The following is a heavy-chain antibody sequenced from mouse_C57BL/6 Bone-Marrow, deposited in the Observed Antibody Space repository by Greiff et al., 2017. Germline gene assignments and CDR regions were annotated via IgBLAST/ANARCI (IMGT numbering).Heavy chain of an antibody. CDR3: ARHEEGYGNYWVYAMDY. Sequence: QVQLKESGAELVKPGASVKLSCKASGYTFTEYSIHWVKQRSGQGLEWIGWFYPGSGSIKYNEKFKDKATLTADKSSSTDYMELSRLTSEDSAVYVCARHEEGYGNYWVYAMDYWGQGTSVTVSS. D-gene: IGHD2-10*02. V-gene: IGHV1-62-2*01. J-gene: IGHJ4*01. CDR1: GYTFTEYS. CDR2: FYPGSGSI.